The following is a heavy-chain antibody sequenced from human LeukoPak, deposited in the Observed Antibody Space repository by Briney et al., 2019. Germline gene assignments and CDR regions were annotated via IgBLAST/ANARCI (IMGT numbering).Heavy chain of an antibody. V-gene: IGHV3-64D*06. CDR2: ISINGDKT. D-gene: IGHD1-26*01. CDR1: GFTFSGHF. CDR3: IKDRIGTWSFDH. J-gene: IGHJ4*02. Sequence: QPGGSLRLSCSASGFTFSGHFMHWVRQAPGKGLEYVSSISINGDKTYYAESVKGRFTISRDNSKNTLYLQLSSLRVEDTAVYYCIKDRIGTWSFDHWGQGTLLTVSS.